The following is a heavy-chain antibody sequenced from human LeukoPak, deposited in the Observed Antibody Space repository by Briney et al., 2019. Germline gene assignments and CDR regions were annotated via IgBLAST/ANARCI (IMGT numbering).Heavy chain of an antibody. Sequence: PSETLSLTCTVSGGSISSYYWSWIRQPPGKGREGIGYIYYSGTTNYNPSLKGRVTISVDTSKNQFSLKLSSVTAADTAVYYCARGVYIAAAQYGYWGQGTPVTVSS. CDR3: ARGVYIAAAQYGY. CDR1: GGSISSYY. J-gene: IGHJ4*02. D-gene: IGHD6-13*01. V-gene: IGHV4-59*01. CDR2: IYYSGTT.